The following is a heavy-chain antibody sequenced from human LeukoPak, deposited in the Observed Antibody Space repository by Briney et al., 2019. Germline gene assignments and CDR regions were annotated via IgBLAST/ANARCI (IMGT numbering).Heavy chain of an antibody. CDR2: IYHSGST. CDR3: ARDPVRSNSGYEWGY. J-gene: IGHJ4*02. CDR1: GGSISSGGYY. V-gene: IGHV4-30-2*01. D-gene: IGHD5-12*01. Sequence: SETLSLTCTVSGGSISSGGYYWSWIRQPPGKGLEWIGYIYHSGSTYYNPSLKSRVTISVDRSKNQFSLKLSSVTAADTAVYYCARDPVRSNSGYEWGYWGQGTLVTVSS.